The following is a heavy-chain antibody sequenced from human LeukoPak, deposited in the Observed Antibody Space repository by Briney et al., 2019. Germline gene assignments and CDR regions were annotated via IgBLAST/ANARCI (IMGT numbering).Heavy chain of an antibody. D-gene: IGHD3-22*01. CDR2: ISYDESNK. CDR1: GFTLSSYA. J-gene: IGHJ4*02. CDR3: ARAPRLLYQYYYDSSGYAFDY. V-gene: IGHV3-30-3*01. Sequence: GGSLRLSCAASGFTLSSYAMSWVRQAPGKGLEWVAVISYDESNKYYADSVKGRFTISRDNSKNTLYLQMNSLRAEDTAVYYCARAPRLLYQYYYDSSGYAFDYWGQGTLVTVSS.